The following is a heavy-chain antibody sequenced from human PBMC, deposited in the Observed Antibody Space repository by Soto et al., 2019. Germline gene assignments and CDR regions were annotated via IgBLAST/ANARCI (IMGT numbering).Heavy chain of an antibody. Sequence: SETLSLTCAVSGGSISSSNWWSLVRQPPGKGLEWIGEIYHSGSTSYNPSLKSRVTISVDKSKNQFSLKLSSVTAADTAVYYCARVKASGVNFDYWGQGTLVTVSS. V-gene: IGHV4-4*02. CDR2: IYHSGST. CDR3: ARVKASGVNFDY. J-gene: IGHJ4*02. CDR1: GGSISSSNW. D-gene: IGHD3-10*01.